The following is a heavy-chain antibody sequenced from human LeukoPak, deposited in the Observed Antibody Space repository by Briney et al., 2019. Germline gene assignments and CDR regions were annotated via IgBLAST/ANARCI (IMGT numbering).Heavy chain of an antibody. D-gene: IGHD1-26*01. CDR3: ARDPRSGSYPDWFDP. CDR1: GFTFTTYW. V-gene: IGHV3-7*01. CDR2: IKQDGTEK. J-gene: IGHJ5*02. Sequence: GGSLRLSCAASGFTFTTYWMSWVRQAPGKGLEWVANIKQDGTEKYYADSVKGRFIISRDNAKNSLYLQMNSLRAEDTAVYYCARDPRSGSYPDWFDPWGQGTLVTVSS.